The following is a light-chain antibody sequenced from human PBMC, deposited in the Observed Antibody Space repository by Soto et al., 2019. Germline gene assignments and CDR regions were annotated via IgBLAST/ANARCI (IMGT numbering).Light chain of an antibody. V-gene: IGKV1-27*01. Sequence: DIKMSQSPSSLSASVGDRVTITFRPSRGIGNALAWYQQKPGTVPKLLIHSASTLQSGVPSRFSGSGSGTDFTLTISSLQPEDVASYYCQKYDSAPTFGPGTKVDI. CDR1: RGIGNA. CDR3: QKYDSAPT. J-gene: IGKJ1*01. CDR2: SAS.